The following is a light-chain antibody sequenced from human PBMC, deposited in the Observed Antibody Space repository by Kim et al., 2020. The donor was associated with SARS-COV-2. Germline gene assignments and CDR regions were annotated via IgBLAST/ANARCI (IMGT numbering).Light chain of an antibody. CDR1: NNDVVDYNY. CDR2: EVN. J-gene: IGLJ1*01. Sequence: QSALTQPPSASGSPGQSVAISCTGANNDVVDYNYVSWYQQHPGKAPKLVIYEVNKRPSGVPDRFSRSKSSNTASLTVSGLQPEDEADYYCSSYAGINNPFVFGTGTQLTVL. V-gene: IGLV2-8*01. CDR3: SSYAGINNPFV.